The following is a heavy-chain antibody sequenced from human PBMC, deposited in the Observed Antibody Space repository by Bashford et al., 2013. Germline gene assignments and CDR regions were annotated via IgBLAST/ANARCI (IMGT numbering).Heavy chain of an antibody. CDR2: IKSQTNGGTA. D-gene: IGHD3-22*01. V-gene: IGHV3-15*01. J-gene: IGHJ4*02. Sequence: VRQAPGKGLEWVGLIKSQTNGGTADYAAPVKGRYTISRDASKNTLYLQMNSLRAEDTAVYYCAKHGYDSSGKGYVDCWGQGALVTVSS. CDR3: AKHGYDSSGKGYVDC.